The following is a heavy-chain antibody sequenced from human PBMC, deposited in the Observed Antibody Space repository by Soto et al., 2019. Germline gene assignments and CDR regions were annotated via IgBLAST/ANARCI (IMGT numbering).Heavy chain of an antibody. CDR1: GYSFTSYW. Sequence: GYSLKISCKASGYSFTSYWIGLVLQMTGKGLEWMGIIYPGDSDTRYSPSFQGQVTISADKSISTAYLQWSSLKASDTAMYYCARQLQTLDAFDIWGQGTMVTVSS. J-gene: IGHJ3*02. CDR2: IYPGDSDT. D-gene: IGHD1-1*01. CDR3: ARQLQTLDAFDI. V-gene: IGHV5-51*01.